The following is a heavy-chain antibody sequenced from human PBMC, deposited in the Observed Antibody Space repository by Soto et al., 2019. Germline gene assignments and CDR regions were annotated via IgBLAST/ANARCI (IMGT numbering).Heavy chain of an antibody. Sequence: QVHLVQSGAEVKKPGSSVKVSCKASGGSFSTYAINWLRQAPGQGLEWMGGIIPLFGTENYAQNFQDRFTFTADKSTTTAYMEVRSLTSEDTAVYYCATGFWSGPIAQYFDYWGQGTLVTVSS. V-gene: IGHV1-69*06. J-gene: IGHJ4*01. CDR3: ATGFWSGPIAQYFDY. CDR1: GGSFSTYA. CDR2: IIPLFGTE. D-gene: IGHD3-3*01.